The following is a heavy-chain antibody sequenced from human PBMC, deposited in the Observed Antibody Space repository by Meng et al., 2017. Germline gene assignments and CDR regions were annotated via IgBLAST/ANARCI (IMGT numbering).Heavy chain of an antibody. CDR3: ARAYDSSGYYPTVGIY. CDR1: GYTFTSYA. J-gene: IGHJ4*02. V-gene: IGHV7-4-1*02. CDR2: INTNTGNP. D-gene: IGHD3-22*01. Sequence: GPKMKSGSELKNARASVKVSCRAAGYTFTSYAMNWVRQAPGQGLEWMGWINTNTGNPTYAQGFTGRFVFSLDTSVSTAYLQISSLKAEDTAVYYCARAYDSSGYYPTVGIYWGQGTLVTVSS.